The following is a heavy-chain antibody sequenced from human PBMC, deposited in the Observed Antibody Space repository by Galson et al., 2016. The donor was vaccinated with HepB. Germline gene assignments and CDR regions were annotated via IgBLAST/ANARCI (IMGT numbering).Heavy chain of an antibody. J-gene: IGHJ4*02. CDR3: ARDMGSYWNVYRYYFDY. D-gene: IGHD1-1*01. CDR1: GFTFSDYY. V-gene: IGHV3-11*01. CDR2: ISRSGDTI. Sequence: SLRLSCAASGFTFSDYYMTWIRQAPGKGLEWLSYISRSGDTIYYADSVQGRFTISRDDAKNSPYLQMDSLRGEDTAVYYCARDMGSYWNVYRYYFDYWGQGTLVTVSS.